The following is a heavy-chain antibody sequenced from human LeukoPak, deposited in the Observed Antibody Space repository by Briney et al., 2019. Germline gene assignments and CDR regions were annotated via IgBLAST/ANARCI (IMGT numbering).Heavy chain of an antibody. D-gene: IGHD6-6*01. CDR1: GDSISSSNW. CDR3: ARSSSIGARSNSYYYYMDV. Sequence: SEALSLTCTVSGDSISSSNWWSWVRQPPGKGLEWIGEIYHSGSTNYNPSLKSRVTISVDKSKNQFSLKLSSVAAADTAVYYCARSSSIGARSNSYYYYMDVWGKGTTVTVSS. V-gene: IGHV4-4*02. J-gene: IGHJ6*03. CDR2: IYHSGST.